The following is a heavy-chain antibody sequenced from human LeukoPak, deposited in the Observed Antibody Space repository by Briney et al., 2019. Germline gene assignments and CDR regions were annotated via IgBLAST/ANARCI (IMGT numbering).Heavy chain of an antibody. CDR1: GGTFSSYA. CDR3: ATDFGGYYDSSGYHDAFDI. CDR2: IIPIFGTA. Sequence: GSSVKVSCKASGGTFSSYAISWVRQAPGQGLEWMGGIIPIFGTANYAQKFQGRVTITTDESTSTAYMELSSLRSEDTAVYYCATDFGGYYDSSGYHDAFDIWGQGTMVTVSS. V-gene: IGHV1-69*05. D-gene: IGHD3-22*01. J-gene: IGHJ3*02.